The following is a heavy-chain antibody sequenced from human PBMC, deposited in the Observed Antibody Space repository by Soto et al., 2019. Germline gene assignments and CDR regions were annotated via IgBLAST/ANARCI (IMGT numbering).Heavy chain of an antibody. D-gene: IGHD3-22*01. CDR3: AREYYYDSSGFDY. J-gene: IGHJ4*02. Sequence: WTWIRQHPPKGLEWIGHIYYSGSTYYNPSLESRVTVSVDTSKNQFSLKLSSVTAADTAVYYCAREYYYDSSGFDYWGQGTLVTVSS. CDR2: IYYSGST. V-gene: IGHV4-31*02.